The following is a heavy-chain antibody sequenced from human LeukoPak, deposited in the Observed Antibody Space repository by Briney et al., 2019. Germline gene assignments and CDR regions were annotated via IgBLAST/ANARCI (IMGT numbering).Heavy chain of an antibody. Sequence: PSQTLSLTCTVSGDSVSPSVYYWTWIRQSSGRGLEWIGYIYYSGSTYYNPSLESRTTISLDTSKNQFSLKLNSVTAADTAVYYCARGNDFSGGYSIKYWGQGTLVTVSS. CDR3: ARGNDFSGGYSIKY. CDR2: IYYSGST. V-gene: IGHV4-31*03. J-gene: IGHJ4*02. D-gene: IGHD3-3*01. CDR1: GDSVSPSVYY.